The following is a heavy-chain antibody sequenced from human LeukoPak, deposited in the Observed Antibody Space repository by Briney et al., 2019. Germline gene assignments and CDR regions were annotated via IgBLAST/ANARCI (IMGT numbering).Heavy chain of an antibody. Sequence: PGGSLRLSCAASGFTFRSYAMSWVRQAPGKGLEWVSAISGSGDTTYYADSVKGRFTISRDNSKNTLYLQMNNLRAEDTAVYYCAKVGSSWYGRLLISRQMDGFAPDYYFDYWGQGTLVTVSS. D-gene: IGHD6-13*01. J-gene: IGHJ4*02. V-gene: IGHV3-23*01. CDR2: ISGSGDTT. CDR3: AKVGSSWYGRLLISRQMDGFAPDYYFDY. CDR1: GFTFRSYA.